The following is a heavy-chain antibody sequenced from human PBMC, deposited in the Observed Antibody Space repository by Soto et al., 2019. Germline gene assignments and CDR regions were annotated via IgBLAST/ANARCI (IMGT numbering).Heavy chain of an antibody. V-gene: IGHV4-4*02. CDR3: ARIVYSYGYGEVSDY. D-gene: IGHD5-18*01. CDR2: TYHSGST. Sequence: QVQLQESGPGRVKPSGTLSLTCAVSGGSISSSNWWSWVRQPPGKGLEGIEDTYHSGSTNYNPSLKSRVTISVDKYKNQFSLTLSSVTAADTAVYYCARIVYSYGYGEVSDYWGQGTLVTVSS. J-gene: IGHJ4*02. CDR1: GGSISSSNW.